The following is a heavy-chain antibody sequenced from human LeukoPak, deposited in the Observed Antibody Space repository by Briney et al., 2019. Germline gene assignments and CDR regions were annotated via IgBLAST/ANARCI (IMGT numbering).Heavy chain of an antibody. Sequence: AVKVSCKSSAGTFSSYAISWVRQAPGQGLEWMGRIITIFDTANYAQKFQGRVTITADKSTSTAYMELSRLRCEDTAVYYCASCWYYDRRGYYHLGYWGQGTLGTVSS. CDR3: ASCWYYDRRGYYHLGY. J-gene: IGHJ4*02. CDR1: AGTFSSYA. D-gene: IGHD3-22*01. V-gene: IGHV1-69*06. CDR2: IITIFDTA.